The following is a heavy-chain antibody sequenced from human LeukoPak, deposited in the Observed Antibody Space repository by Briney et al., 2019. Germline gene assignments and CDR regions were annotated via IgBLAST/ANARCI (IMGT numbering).Heavy chain of an antibody. CDR2: ISPYNGDT. D-gene: IGHD4-23*01. J-gene: IGHJ5*02. CDR1: GYTFGVHG. V-gene: IGHV1-18*04. CDR3: ARDPVTLPGGKMTLLGMGLDP. Sequence: ASVKVSCRASGYTFGVHGISWVRQAPGQGLEWMGWISPYNGDTVYAQRLRDRVTLTTDTSTNTSCMELRSLRPDDTAVYYCARDPVTLPGGKMTLLGMGLDPWGQGTLVSVAS.